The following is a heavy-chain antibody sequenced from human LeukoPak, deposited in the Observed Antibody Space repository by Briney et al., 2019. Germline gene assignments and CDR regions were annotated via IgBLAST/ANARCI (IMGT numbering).Heavy chain of an antibody. D-gene: IGHD3-3*01. CDR2: IYYSGST. Sequence: YPSETLSLTCAVSGGSISSGDYYWSWIRQPPGKGLEWIGYIYYSGSTYYNPSLKSRVTISVDTSKNQFSLKLSSVTAADTAVYYCARHGITIFPRKHGAFDIWGQGTMVTVSS. V-gene: IGHV4-30-4*01. CDR3: ARHGITIFPRKHGAFDI. CDR1: GGSISSGDYY. J-gene: IGHJ3*02.